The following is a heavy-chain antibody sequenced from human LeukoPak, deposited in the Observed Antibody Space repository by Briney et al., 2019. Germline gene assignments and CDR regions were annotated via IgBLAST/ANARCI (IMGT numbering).Heavy chain of an antibody. CDR3: AKDATYYDFWSGPYYFDY. J-gene: IGHJ4*02. D-gene: IGHD3-3*01. Sequence: PGGSLRLSCVASGFTFSSFAMSWVRQAPGKGLEWVSSISGSGGSTNYAVSVKGRFTIPRDNSKNTLYLQMNSLRAEDTAVYYCAKDATYYDFWSGPYYFDYWGQGTLVTVSS. CDR2: ISGSGGST. CDR1: GFTFSSFA. V-gene: IGHV3-23*01.